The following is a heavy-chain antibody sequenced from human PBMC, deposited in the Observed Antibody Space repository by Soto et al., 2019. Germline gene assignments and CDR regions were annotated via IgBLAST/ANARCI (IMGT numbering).Heavy chain of an antibody. V-gene: IGHV3-23*01. CDR1: GFTFSSYA. J-gene: IGHJ4*02. D-gene: IGHD3-3*01. Sequence: GGSLRLSCAASGFTFSSYAMSWVRQAPGKGLEWVSAISGSGGSTYYADSVKGRFTISRDNSKNTLYLQMNSLRAEDTAVYYCAKAPYYDFWSGYYTGRNDYWGQGTLVTVSS. CDR3: AKAPYYDFWSGYYTGRNDY. CDR2: ISGSGGST.